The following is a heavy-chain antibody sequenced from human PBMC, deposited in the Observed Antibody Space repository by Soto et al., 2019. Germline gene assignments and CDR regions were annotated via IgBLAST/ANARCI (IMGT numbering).Heavy chain of an antibody. J-gene: IGHJ4*02. D-gene: IGHD4-17*01. CDR1: GFTFSSYA. CDR3: GSVTVPSDEAW. Sequence: QVQLVESGGGVVQPGRSLRLSCAASGFTFSSYAMHWVRQAPGKGLEWVAVISYDGSNKYYADSVKGRFTISRDNSKNTLYLQMNSLRAEDTAVYCGGSVTVPSDEAWWGQGSLVTVSS. CDR2: ISYDGSNK. V-gene: IGHV3-30-3*01.